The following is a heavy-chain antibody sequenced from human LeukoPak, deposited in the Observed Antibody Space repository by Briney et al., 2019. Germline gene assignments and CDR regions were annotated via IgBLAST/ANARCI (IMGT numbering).Heavy chain of an antibody. V-gene: IGHV3-30*04. CDR1: GFTFSSYA. J-gene: IGHJ4*02. CDR3: ARVAADYYDSSAPLYNPGYFDY. Sequence: GGSLRLSCAASGFTFSSYAMHWVRQAPGKGLEWVAVISYDGSNKYYADSVKGRFTISRDNAKNSLYLQMNSLRAEDTAVYYCARVAADYYDSSAPLYNPGYFDYWGQGTLVTVSS. D-gene: IGHD3-22*01. CDR2: ISYDGSNK.